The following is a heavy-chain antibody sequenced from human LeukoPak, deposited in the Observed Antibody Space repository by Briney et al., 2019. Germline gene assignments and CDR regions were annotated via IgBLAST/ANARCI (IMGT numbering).Heavy chain of an antibody. J-gene: IGHJ4*02. CDR1: GRSFSGYY. CDR2: INHSGST. Sequence: PSEPLSPTCAVDGRSFSGYYWSWIRQPPGKRLEWSGEINHSGSTNYNPSLKSRVTISVDTSKTQFSLKLSSVTAADTAVYYCARLGVAARINDYWGQGTLVTVSS. V-gene: IGHV4-34*01. D-gene: IGHD6-6*01. CDR3: ARLGVAARINDY.